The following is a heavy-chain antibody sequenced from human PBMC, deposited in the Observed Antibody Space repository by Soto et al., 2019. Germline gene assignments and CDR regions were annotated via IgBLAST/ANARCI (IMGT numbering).Heavy chain of an antibody. J-gene: IGHJ3*01. V-gene: IGHV4-31*03. CDR3: ARSVQWDGFDP. CDR2: ISYSGST. Sequence: QVQLQESGPGLVRPSQTLSLTCTVSAGSISTINYYWSWIRQHPEKGLEWIGYISYSGSTFYHSSLKSRVTISLDTSKKQGSLTLTSVTAADTAVYYCARSVQWDGFDPWGQGTMVTVSS. D-gene: IGHD1-1*01. CDR1: AGSISTINYY.